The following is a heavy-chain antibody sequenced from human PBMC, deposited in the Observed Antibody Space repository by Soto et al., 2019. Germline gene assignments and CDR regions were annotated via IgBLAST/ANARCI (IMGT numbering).Heavy chain of an antibody. CDR2: ITGSRGKT. CDR3: VRAAGIAAAGSSQGVL. J-gene: IGHJ4*02. CDR1: GFTFSDYS. Sequence: PGGSLRLSCAASGFTFSDYSMHWVRQAPGKGLEWVSVITGSRGKTYYADSVKGRFTVSRDNSKNTVSLQMDSLTGEDSALYYCVRAAGIAAAGSSQGVLWGQGTLVTVSS. D-gene: IGHD6-13*01. V-gene: IGHV3-23*01.